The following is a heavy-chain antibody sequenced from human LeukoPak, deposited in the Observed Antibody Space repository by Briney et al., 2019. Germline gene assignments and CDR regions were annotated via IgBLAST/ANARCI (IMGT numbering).Heavy chain of an antibody. CDR3: SRPRDEGGLYWNFDL. CDR2: INPNSGGA. J-gene: IGHJ2*01. V-gene: IGHV1-2*02. CDR1: GYTFTDYY. Sequence: ASVKVSCTASGYTFTDYYIHWVRQAPGQGVEWVVWINPNSGGANYAQKFQGRVTMTRDTSISTAYMELSRLRPDDTAVYYCSRPRDEGGLYWNFDLWGRGTLVTVSS. D-gene: IGHD2-15*01.